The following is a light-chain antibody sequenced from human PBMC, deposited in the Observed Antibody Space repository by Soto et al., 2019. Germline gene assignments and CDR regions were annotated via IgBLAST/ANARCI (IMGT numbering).Light chain of an antibody. V-gene: IGKV3-20*01. CDR2: GAS. CDR3: QQYGTSLFT. Sequence: EIVMTQSPATLSVSPGERATISGGARQSVSTNLAWYQHKPGQAPRLLIYGASNRATGIPDRFSGSGSGTDFTLTISGLEPEDFAVYYCQQYGTSLFTFGRGTKVDIK. J-gene: IGKJ3*01. CDR1: QSVSTN.